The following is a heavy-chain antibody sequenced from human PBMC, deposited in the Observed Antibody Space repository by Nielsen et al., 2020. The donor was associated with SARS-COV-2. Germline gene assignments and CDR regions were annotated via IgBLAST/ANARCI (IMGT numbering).Heavy chain of an antibody. CDR2: ISYDGSNK. CDR1: GYTLSSYA. Sequence: GESLKISCAASGYTLSSYAMHWVRQAPGKGLEWVAVISYDGSNKYYADSVKGRFTISRDNSKKTLYLQMNSLRAEDTSVYYCATTYYDFWSGYYQTDYWGQGTLVTVSS. V-gene: IGHV3-30*04. CDR3: ATTYYDFWSGYYQTDY. D-gene: IGHD3-3*01. J-gene: IGHJ4*02.